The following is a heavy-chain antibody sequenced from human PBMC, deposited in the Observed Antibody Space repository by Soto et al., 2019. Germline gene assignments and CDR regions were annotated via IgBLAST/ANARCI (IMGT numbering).Heavy chain of an antibody. D-gene: IGHD2-2*01. J-gene: IGHJ4*02. Sequence: QVQLVQSGAEVKKPGASVKVSCKASGYTFTTYGITWVPQAPGQGLEGMGWISTYYGNTTYPQKLQGRVTRTTDTSTSTAYMELRSLRSDDTAVYYCARERYCMSSGCSLDCWGQGTLVTVSS. V-gene: IGHV1-18*01. CDR3: ARERYCMSSGCSLDC. CDR2: ISTYYGNT. CDR1: GYTFTTYG.